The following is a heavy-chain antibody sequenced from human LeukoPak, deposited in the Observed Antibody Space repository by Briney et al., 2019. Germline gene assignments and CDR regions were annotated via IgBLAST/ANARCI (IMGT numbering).Heavy chain of an antibody. J-gene: IGHJ4*02. CDR2: MNPNSGNT. V-gene: IGHV1-8*02. Sequence: ASVKVSCKASGGTFSSYAISWVRQAPGQGLEWMGWMNPNSGNTGYAQKFQGRVTMTRNTSISTAYMELSSLRSEDTAVYYCARGQYSSGWYVIDYWGQGTLVTVSS. CDR1: GGTFSSYA. D-gene: IGHD6-19*01. CDR3: ARGQYSSGWYVIDY.